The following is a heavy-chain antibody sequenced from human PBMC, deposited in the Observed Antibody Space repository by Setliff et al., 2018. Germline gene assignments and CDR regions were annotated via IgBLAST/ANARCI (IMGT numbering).Heavy chain of an antibody. CDR1: GYSFTSYW. CDR2: IYPGDSDT. Sequence: PGESLKISCKGSGYSFTSYWIGWVRQMPGKGLEWMGIIYPGDSDTRYSPSFQGQVTISADKSISTAYLQWSSLKASDTAMYYCARQARGYYYGSSGYYRASPGYYYMDVWGKGTTVTVSS. J-gene: IGHJ6*03. CDR3: ARQARGYYYGSSGYYRASPGYYYMDV. V-gene: IGHV5-51*01. D-gene: IGHD3-22*01.